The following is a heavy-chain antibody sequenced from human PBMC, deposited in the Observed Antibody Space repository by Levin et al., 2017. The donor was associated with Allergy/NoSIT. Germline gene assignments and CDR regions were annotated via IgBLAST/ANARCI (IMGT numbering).Heavy chain of an antibody. J-gene: IGHJ3*02. V-gene: IGHV3-9*01. D-gene: IGHD6-19*01. CDR2: ISWDSGSV. CDR1: GFIFDDYA. Sequence: GGSLRLSCAASGFIFDDYAMHWVRQAPGKGLEWVSGISWDSGSVGYADSVKGRFTISRDNAKNSLYLQMNSLRTEDTALYYCAKARAVRGKTDAFHIWGQGTLVTVSS. CDR3: AKARAVRGKTDAFHI.